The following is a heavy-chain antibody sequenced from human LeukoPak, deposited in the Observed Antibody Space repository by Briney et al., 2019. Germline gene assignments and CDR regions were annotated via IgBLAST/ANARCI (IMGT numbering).Heavy chain of an antibody. Sequence: ASVKVSCKASGFTFTSSAVQWVRQARGQRLEWIGWIVVGSGNTNYAQKFQERVTITRDMSTSTAYMELSSLRSEDTAVYYCAAGDYYGSGSYLESGAFDIWGQGTMVTVSS. V-gene: IGHV1-58*01. CDR2: IVVGSGNT. D-gene: IGHD3-10*01. CDR3: AAGDYYGSGSYLESGAFDI. CDR1: GFTFTSSA. J-gene: IGHJ3*02.